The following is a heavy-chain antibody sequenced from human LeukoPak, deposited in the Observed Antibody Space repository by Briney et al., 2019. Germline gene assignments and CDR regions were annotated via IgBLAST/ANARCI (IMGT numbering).Heavy chain of an antibody. Sequence: GGSLRLSCTASGFTFCDYAMSWVRQAPGKGREWVGFIRSKAYGGTTEYAASVKGTFTISRDDSKSIAYLQMNSLKTEDTAVYYCTRAISDIVVVLEDDYWGQGTLVTVSS. CDR3: TRAISDIVVVLEDDY. CDR1: GFTFCDYA. V-gene: IGHV3-49*04. CDR2: IRSKAYGGTT. D-gene: IGHD2-2*01. J-gene: IGHJ4*02.